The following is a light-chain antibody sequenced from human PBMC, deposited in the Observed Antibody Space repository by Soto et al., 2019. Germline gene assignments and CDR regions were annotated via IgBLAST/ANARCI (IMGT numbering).Light chain of an antibody. CDR3: GTWDSSLSAYV. J-gene: IGLJ1*01. CDR2: ENN. V-gene: IGLV1-51*02. Sequence: QYALTQPPSVSAAPGQKVTISCSGSNSNIGNNYVSWYQQLPGTAPKLLIYENNKRPSGIPDRFSGSKSVTSATLGITGLQTGDEADYYCGTWDSSLSAYVFGTGTKVTVL. CDR1: NSNIGNNY.